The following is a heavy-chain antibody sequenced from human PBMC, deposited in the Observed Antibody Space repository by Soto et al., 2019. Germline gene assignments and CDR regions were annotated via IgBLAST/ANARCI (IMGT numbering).Heavy chain of an antibody. J-gene: IGHJ4*02. CDR3: ARNSYYSGYNFDY. Sequence: GASVKVSCKASGYTFTSYDINWVRQATGQGLEWMGWMNPNSGNTGYAQKFQGRVTMTRNTSISTAYMELSSLRSEDTAVYYCARNSYYSGYNFDYWGQGTLVTVSS. CDR2: MNPNSGNT. V-gene: IGHV1-8*01. CDR1: GYTFTSYD. D-gene: IGHD5-12*01.